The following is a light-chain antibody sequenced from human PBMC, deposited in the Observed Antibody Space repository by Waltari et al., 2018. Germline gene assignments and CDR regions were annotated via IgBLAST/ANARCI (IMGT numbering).Light chain of an antibody. V-gene: IGKV3-11*01. CDR2: DAS. CDR1: QSVSNS. J-gene: IGKJ5*01. CDR3: QLRTGWPMT. Sequence: EVVLTQSPATLSLSPGERATLSCRASQSVSNSLAWYRQKPGQALSLLIYDASTRAAGIPDRFSGSGSGTDFTLTIISLEPEDFAVYYCQLRTGWPMTFGQGTRLEIK.